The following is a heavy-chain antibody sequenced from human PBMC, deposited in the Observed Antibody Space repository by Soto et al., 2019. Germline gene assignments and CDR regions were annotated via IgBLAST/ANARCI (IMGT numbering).Heavy chain of an antibody. Sequence: QVQLVESGGGVVQPGRSLRLSCAASGFTFSSYGMHWVRQAPGKGLEWVAVIWYDGSNKYYADSVKGRFTISRDNSKNTLYLQMNSLRAEDTAVYYCARDVGVEWDYEDWFDPWGQGTLVTVSS. CDR2: IWYDGSNK. D-gene: IGHD1-26*01. CDR3: ARDVGVEWDYEDWFDP. J-gene: IGHJ5*02. V-gene: IGHV3-33*01. CDR1: GFTFSSYG.